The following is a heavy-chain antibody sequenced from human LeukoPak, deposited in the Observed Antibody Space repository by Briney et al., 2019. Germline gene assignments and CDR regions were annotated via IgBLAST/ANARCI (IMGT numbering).Heavy chain of an antibody. V-gene: IGHV4-34*01. J-gene: IGHJ4*02. CDR3: ARVGDILTAGYYFDY. D-gene: IGHD3-9*01. CDR2: INHSGST. Sequence: PSETLSLTCAVYGGSFSGYYWSWIRQPPGKGLEWIGEINHSGSTNYNPSLKSRVTISVDTSKNQFSLKLSSVTAADTAVYYCARVGDILTAGYYFDYWGQGTLVTVSS. CDR1: GGSFSGYY.